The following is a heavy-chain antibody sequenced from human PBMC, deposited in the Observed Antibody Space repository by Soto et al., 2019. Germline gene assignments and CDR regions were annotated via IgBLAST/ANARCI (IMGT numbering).Heavy chain of an antibody. CDR1: GFTFSSYA. D-gene: IGHD1-1*01. CDR2: IAYDGRNK. Sequence: QVQLVESGGGVVQPGRSLRLSCAASGFTFSSYAMHWVRQAPGKGLEWVAVIAYDGRNKYYADSVKGRFTISRDNSKNTLYLQMNSLRIEDTAVYYCASELERVFDYSGQGTLVPVSS. V-gene: IGHV3-30*04. J-gene: IGHJ4*02. CDR3: ASELERVFDY.